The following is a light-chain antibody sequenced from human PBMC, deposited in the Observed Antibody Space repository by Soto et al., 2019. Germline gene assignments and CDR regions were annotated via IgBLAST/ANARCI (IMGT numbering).Light chain of an antibody. CDR3: AAWDDSLDGYVV. Sequence: QSVLTQPPSASGTPGQSVTISCSGGSSNIGSHTVNWYQHLPGTAPKLLIYGSNQRPSGVPDRFSGSKSGTSASLAISGLQSEDEADYYCAAWDDSLDGYVVFGGWTKLTVL. CDR1: SSNIGSHT. V-gene: IGLV1-44*01. CDR2: GSN. J-gene: IGLJ2*01.